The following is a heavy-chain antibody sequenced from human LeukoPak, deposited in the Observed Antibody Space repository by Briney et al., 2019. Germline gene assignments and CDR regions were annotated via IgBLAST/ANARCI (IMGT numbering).Heavy chain of an antibody. J-gene: IGHJ4*02. Sequence: GGSLRLSCAASGFTFSSYAMSWVRQAPGKGLEWVSCISAGGGGTYYADTVKGRFTISRDNSRSTLYLQMNSLRPEDTAIYYCAREGYYGSGSPPSLYFDYWGQGTLVTVSS. CDR1: GFTFSSYA. CDR3: AREGYYGSGSPPSLYFDY. CDR2: ISAGGGGT. V-gene: IGHV3-23*01. D-gene: IGHD3-10*01.